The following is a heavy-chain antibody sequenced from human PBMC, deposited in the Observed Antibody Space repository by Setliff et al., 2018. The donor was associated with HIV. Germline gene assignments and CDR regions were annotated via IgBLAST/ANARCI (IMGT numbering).Heavy chain of an antibody. D-gene: IGHD5-12*01. CDR1: NASFSDYY. V-gene: IGHV4-34*01. Sequence: PSETLSLTCAVYNASFSDYYRGWIRQAPGRGLEWIGEVNHSGSTNYISSLKNRVSMSINLSKNQFSLKLTSVTAADTAVYYCVLRVFGPIEYWGQGNQGTVS. CDR2: VNHSGST. J-gene: IGHJ4*02. CDR3: VLRVFGPIEY.